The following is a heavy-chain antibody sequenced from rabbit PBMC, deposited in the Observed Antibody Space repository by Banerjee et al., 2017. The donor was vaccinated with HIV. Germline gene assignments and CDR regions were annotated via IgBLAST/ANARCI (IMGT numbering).Heavy chain of an antibody. CDR1: GFSFSNKYV. CDR2: GSAGNT. Sequence: QSLEESGGGLVQPEGSLTLTCTASGFSFSNKYVMCWVRQAPGKGLEWIACGSAGNTNYASWAKGRFTISKTSSTTVTLEMTSLTAADTATYFCAIMNSRGWGDFNLWGQGTLVTVS. J-gene: IGHJ4*01. D-gene: IGHD4-1*01. CDR3: AIMNSRGWGDFNL. V-gene: IGHV1S40*01.